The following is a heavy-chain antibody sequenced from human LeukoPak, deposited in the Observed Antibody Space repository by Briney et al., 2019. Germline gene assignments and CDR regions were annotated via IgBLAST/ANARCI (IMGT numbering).Heavy chain of an antibody. D-gene: IGHD2-15*01. Sequence: GGSLRLSCAASGFTFSSYGMHWVRQAPGKGLEWVAVISYDGSNKYYADSVKGRFTISRDNSKNTLYLQMNSLRAEDTAVYYCAKEVPRWVAATHRYYGMDVWGQGTTVTVSS. CDR2: ISYDGSNK. V-gene: IGHV3-30*18. CDR3: AKEVPRWVAATHRYYGMDV. CDR1: GFTFSSYG. J-gene: IGHJ6*02.